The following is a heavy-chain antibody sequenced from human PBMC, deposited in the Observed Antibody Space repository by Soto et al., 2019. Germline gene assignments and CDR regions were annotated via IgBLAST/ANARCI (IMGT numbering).Heavy chain of an antibody. CDR3: ASKSITGTTYYYYYGMDV. D-gene: IGHD1-7*01. V-gene: IGHV1-69*01. Sequence: QVQLVQSGAEVKKPGSSVKVSCKASGGTFSSYAISWVRQAPGQGLEWMGGIIPIFGTANYAQKFQGRVTITADESTSTDYMELSSLRSEDTAVYYCASKSITGTTYYYYYGMDVWGQGTTVTVSS. J-gene: IGHJ6*02. CDR2: IIPIFGTA. CDR1: GGTFSSYA.